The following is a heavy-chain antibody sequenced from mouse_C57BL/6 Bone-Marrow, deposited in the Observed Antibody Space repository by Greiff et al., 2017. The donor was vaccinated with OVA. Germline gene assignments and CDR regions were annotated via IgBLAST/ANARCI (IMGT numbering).Heavy chain of an antibody. J-gene: IGHJ1*03. CDR3: ARPYYYRYFDV. Sequence: QVQLQQSGAELVKPGASVKLSCKASGYTFTSYWMQWVKQRPGQGLEWIGEIDPSDSYTNYNQKFKGKATLTVDTSSSTAYMQLSSLTSEDSAVYYCARPYYYRYFDVWGTGTTVTVSS. V-gene: IGHV1-50*01. CDR1: GYTFTSYW. D-gene: IGHD1-1*01. CDR2: IDPSDSYT.